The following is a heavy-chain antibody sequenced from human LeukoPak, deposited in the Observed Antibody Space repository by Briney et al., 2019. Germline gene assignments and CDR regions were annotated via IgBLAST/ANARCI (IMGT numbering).Heavy chain of an antibody. CDR3: ARGRSSQQWLVMIYYYYMDV. CDR2: MNPNSGNT. Sequence: GSVKVSCNASGSTFTSYDINWVRQATGQGLEWMGWMNPNSGNTGYAQKFQGRVTITRNTSISTAYMELSSLRSEDTAVYYCARGRSSQQWLVMIYYYYMDVWGKGTTVTVSS. J-gene: IGHJ6*03. D-gene: IGHD6-19*01. CDR1: GSTFTSYD. V-gene: IGHV1-8*03.